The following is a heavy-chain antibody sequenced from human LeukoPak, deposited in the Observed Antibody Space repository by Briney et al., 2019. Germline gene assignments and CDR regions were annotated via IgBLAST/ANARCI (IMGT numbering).Heavy chain of an antibody. CDR2: IYTSGST. CDR3: ARVGAAMDNFDY. Sequence: KSSETLSLTCTVSGASISSYYWSWVRQPAGEGLEWIGRIYTSGSTNYKPSLKSRVTMSVDASKNQFSLKLSSVTAADTAVYYCARVGAAMDNFDYWGQGTLVTVSS. D-gene: IGHD5-18*01. CDR1: GASISSYY. V-gene: IGHV4-4*07. J-gene: IGHJ4*02.